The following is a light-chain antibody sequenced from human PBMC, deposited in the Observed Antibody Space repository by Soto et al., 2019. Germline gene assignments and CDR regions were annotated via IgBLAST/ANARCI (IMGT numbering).Light chain of an antibody. CDR3: QQRSNWLT. J-gene: IGKJ4*01. Sequence: EIVLTQSPATLSLSPGERATLSCRASQSLSSYLAWYQQKPGQAPRLLIYDASNRATGIPARFSGSGSGTDFTLTISSLEPEDFAVYSCQQRSNWLTFGGGTKVEIK. CDR2: DAS. V-gene: IGKV3-11*01. CDR1: QSLSSY.